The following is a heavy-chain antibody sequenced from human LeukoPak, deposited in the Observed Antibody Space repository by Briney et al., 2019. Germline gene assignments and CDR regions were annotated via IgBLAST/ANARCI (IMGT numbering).Heavy chain of an antibody. CDR1: GYTFTGYY. CDR3: ARDGEYGTGSYYRGCFDY. Sequence: ASVKVSCKTSGYTFTGYYMHWVRQAPGQGLEWMGWIDPNSGGTNYAQRFQGRVTMTRDTSMSTAYMDLGSLGSDDTAAYYCARDGEYGTGSYYRGCFDYWGQGTLVTVSS. V-gene: IGHV1-2*02. CDR2: IDPNSGGT. J-gene: IGHJ4*02. D-gene: IGHD3-10*01.